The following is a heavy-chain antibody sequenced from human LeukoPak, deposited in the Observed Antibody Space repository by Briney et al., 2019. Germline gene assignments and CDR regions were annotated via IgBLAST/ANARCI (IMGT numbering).Heavy chain of an antibody. Sequence: GGSLRLSCAASGFTFDDYTMHWVRQAPGKGLEWVSLISWDGGSTHYADSVKGRFTISRDNSKNSLYLQMNSLRAEDTALYYCAKDIRGSTSWYGLDYWGQGTLVTVSS. J-gene: IGHJ4*02. V-gene: IGHV3-43D*03. CDR2: ISWDGGST. D-gene: IGHD6-13*01. CDR3: AKDIRGSTSWYGLDY. CDR1: GFTFDDYT.